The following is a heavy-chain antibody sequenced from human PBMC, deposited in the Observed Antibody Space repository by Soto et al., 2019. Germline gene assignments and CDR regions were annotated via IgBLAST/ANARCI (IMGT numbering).Heavy chain of an antibody. D-gene: IGHD4-17*01. CDR3: ARGYGDYIKSVDY. Sequence: QVQLVQSGAEVKKPGASVTVSCESSGYTFTNYGITWVRQAPGQGLEWMGWVGGYNGKTNYAPKFHDRVTMTRDTSMSTAYMDLRSLRYDDTAVYYCARGYGDYIKSVDYWGQGTLVTVSS. CDR1: GYTFTNYG. CDR2: VGGYNGKT. V-gene: IGHV1-18*01. J-gene: IGHJ4*02.